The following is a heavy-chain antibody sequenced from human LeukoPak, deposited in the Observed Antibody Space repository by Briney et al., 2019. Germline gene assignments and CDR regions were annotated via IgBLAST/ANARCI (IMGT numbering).Heavy chain of an antibody. CDR3: ASSGPRRGYSGYGLDY. CDR2: INSDGGST. CDR1: GFTFSSYW. J-gene: IGHJ4*02. D-gene: IGHD5-12*01. V-gene: IGHV3-74*01. Sequence: GGSLRLSCAASGFTFSSYWMHWVRQAPGKGLVWVSRINSDGGSTSYADSVKGRFTISRDNAKNTLYLQMNSLRAEDTAVYYCASSGPRRGYSGYGLDYWGQGTLVTVSS.